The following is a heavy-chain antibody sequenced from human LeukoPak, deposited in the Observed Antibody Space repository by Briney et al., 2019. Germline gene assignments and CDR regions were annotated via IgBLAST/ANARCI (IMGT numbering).Heavy chain of an antibody. V-gene: IGHV4-39*07. Sequence: SETLSLTCTVSGGSISSSSYYWGWIRQPPGKGLEWIGSIYYSGSTYYNPSLKSRVTISVDTSKNQFSLKLSSVTAADTAVYYCARDALPNAYSSSWYNWFDPWGQGTLVTVSS. D-gene: IGHD6-13*01. CDR2: IYYSGST. CDR1: GGSISSSSYY. CDR3: ARDALPNAYSSSWYNWFDP. J-gene: IGHJ5*02.